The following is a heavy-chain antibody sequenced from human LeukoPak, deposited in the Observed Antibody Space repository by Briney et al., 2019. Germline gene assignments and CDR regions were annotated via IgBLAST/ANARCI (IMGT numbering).Heavy chain of an antibody. J-gene: IGHJ5*02. CDR1: GLTFSSYP. D-gene: IGHD6-19*01. Sequence: PGRSLRLSCAASGLTFSSYPMHWVRQAPGKGLEWVAVISYDGSEKHYADSVKSRFTISRDNSKNTLYLQMNSLRAEDTAVYYCAKDRRIAVAGRAYNWFDPWGQGTLVTVSS. CDR2: ISYDGSEK. CDR3: AKDRRIAVAGRAYNWFDP. V-gene: IGHV3-30-3*01.